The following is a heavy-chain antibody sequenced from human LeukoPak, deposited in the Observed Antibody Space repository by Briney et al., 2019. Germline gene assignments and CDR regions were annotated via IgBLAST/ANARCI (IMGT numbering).Heavy chain of an antibody. CDR1: GGTFSSYA. Sequence: ASVKVSCKASGGTFSSYAISWVRQAPGQGLEWMGGIIPIFGTANYAQKSQGRVTITADKSTSTAYMELSSLRSEDTAVYYCATRIAAAGTFWFDPWGQGTLVTVSS. V-gene: IGHV1-69*06. CDR2: IIPIFGTA. D-gene: IGHD6-13*01. J-gene: IGHJ5*02. CDR3: ATRIAAAGTFWFDP.